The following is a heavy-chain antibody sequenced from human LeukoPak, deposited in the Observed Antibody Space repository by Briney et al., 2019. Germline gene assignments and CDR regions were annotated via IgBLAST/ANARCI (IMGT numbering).Heavy chain of an antibody. CDR2: ISSSSSYI. V-gene: IGHV3-21*04. J-gene: IGHJ6*03. CDR3: AKDDYDVWSASVYMDL. CDR1: GFTFSSYS. Sequence: GGSLRLSCAASGFTFSSYSMNWVRQAPGKGLEWVASISSSSSYIYYADSVKGRFTISRDNAKNSLYLQMNSLRAEATAVYYCAKDDYDVWSASVYMDLWGKGTTVTVSS. D-gene: IGHD3-3*01.